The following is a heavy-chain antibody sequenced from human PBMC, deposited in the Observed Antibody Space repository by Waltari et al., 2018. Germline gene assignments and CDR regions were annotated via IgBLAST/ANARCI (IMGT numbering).Heavy chain of an antibody. J-gene: IGHJ4*02. Sequence: EVQLLESGGDLVQPGGSLRLSCTVSGFIFSRYAMTWVRQAPGKGLEWVSGISYNGGTTYYADSVKARFTISRDNSRNTLFLQMNSLRAEDTAVYYCARDQFGLAAVRALLSWGRGTLVTVSS. CDR1: GFIFSRYA. CDR3: ARDQFGLAAVRALLS. D-gene: IGHD6-13*01. CDR2: ISYNGGTT. V-gene: IGHV3-23*01.